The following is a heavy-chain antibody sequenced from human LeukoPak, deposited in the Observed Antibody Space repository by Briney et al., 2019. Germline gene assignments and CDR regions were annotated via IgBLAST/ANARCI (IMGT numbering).Heavy chain of an antibody. V-gene: IGHV4-39*01. CDR3: ARLYCSSTSCWGYFDY. CDR1: GGSISSSSYY. D-gene: IGHD2-2*01. J-gene: IGHJ4*02. Sequence: SETLSLTCTVSGGSISSSSYYWGCIRQPPGKGLEWIGSIYYSGSTYYNPSLKSRVTISVDTSKNQFSLKLSSVTAADTAVYYCARLYCSSTSCWGYFDYWGQGTLVTVSS. CDR2: IYYSGST.